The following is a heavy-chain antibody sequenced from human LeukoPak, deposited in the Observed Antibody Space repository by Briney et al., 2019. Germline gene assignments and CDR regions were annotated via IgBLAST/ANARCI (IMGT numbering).Heavy chain of an antibody. CDR2: ISSSSSYI. CDR1: GFSFSSYS. D-gene: IGHD3-10*01. CDR3: ARPGGLGAFDI. Sequence: PGGSLRLSCAASGFSFSSYSMNWVRQAPGKGLEWVSSISSSSSYIYYADSVKGRFTISRDNAKNSLYLQMNSLRAEDTAVYYCARPGGLGAFDIWGQGTMVTVSS. J-gene: IGHJ3*02. V-gene: IGHV3-21*01.